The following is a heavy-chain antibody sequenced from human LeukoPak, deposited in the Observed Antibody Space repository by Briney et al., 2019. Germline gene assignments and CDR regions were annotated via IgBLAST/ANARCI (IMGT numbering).Heavy chain of an antibody. CDR2: INHSGST. Sequence: SETLSLTCAVYGGSFSGYYWSWIRQPPGKGLEWIGEINHSGSTSYNPSLKSRVTISVDTSKNQFSLKLSSVTAADTAVYYCARSITMVRHWFDPWGQGTLVTVSS. CDR3: ARSITMVRHWFDP. D-gene: IGHD3-10*01. J-gene: IGHJ5*02. CDR1: GGSFSGYY. V-gene: IGHV4-34*01.